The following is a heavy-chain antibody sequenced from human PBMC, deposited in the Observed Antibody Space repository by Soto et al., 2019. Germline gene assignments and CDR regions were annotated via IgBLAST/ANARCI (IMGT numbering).Heavy chain of an antibody. J-gene: IGHJ6*02. Sequence: ASVKVSCKASGYTFTSYFITWVRQAPGQGLEWMGWISAYNGNTNYAQMLQGRVTMTTDTSTATAYMELRSLRSDDTAVYYCARQNYSSGMDVWGQGTKVTVSS. CDR3: ARQNYSSGMDV. CDR2: ISAYNGNT. V-gene: IGHV1-18*01. CDR1: GYTFTSYF.